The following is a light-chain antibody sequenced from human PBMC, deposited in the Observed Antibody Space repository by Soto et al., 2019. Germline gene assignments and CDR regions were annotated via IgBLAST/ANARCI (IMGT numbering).Light chain of an antibody. CDR2: DAS. CDR1: QRVATY. V-gene: IGKV3-11*01. J-gene: IGKJ4*01. Sequence: PGERATLSCRASQRVATYLAWYQQKPGQAPRLLIYDASNRATGIPARFSGSGSGTDFTLTISSLEPEDFAVYYCQHRRNWPLTFGGGTKVEIE. CDR3: QHRRNWPLT.